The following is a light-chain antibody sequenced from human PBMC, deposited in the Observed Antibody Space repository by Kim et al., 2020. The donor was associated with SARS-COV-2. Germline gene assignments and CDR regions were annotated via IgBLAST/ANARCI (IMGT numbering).Light chain of an antibody. V-gene: IGLV2-14*01. CDR3: SSQTTSGLHVV. Sequence: NRPSGISNRFSGSKSGNTASLTISGLQAEDEADYYCSSQTTSGLHVVFGGGTQLTVL. J-gene: IGLJ2*01.